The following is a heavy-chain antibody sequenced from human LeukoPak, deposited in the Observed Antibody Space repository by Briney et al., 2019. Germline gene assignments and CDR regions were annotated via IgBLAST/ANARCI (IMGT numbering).Heavy chain of an antibody. CDR3: AKDLLGYSGYDVFYFDY. CDR2: ISGSGGST. J-gene: IGHJ4*02. Sequence: PGGSLRLSCAASGFTFSSYSMNWVRQAPGKGLEWVSAISGSGGSTYYADSVKGRFTISRDNSKNTLYLQMNSLRAEDTAVYYCAKDLLGYSGYDVFYFDYWGQGTLVTVSS. D-gene: IGHD5-12*01. CDR1: GFTFSSYS. V-gene: IGHV3-23*01.